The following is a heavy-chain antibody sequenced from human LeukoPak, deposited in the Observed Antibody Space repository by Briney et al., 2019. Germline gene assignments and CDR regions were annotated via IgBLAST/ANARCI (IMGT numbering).Heavy chain of an antibody. V-gene: IGHV4-34*01. J-gene: IGHJ5*02. CDR3: ARGGLRRWFDP. CDR2: IDHSGST. CDR1: GGSFSGYY. D-gene: IGHD4-17*01. Sequence: SETLSLTCAVYGGSFSGYYWSWIRQPPGKGLEWIGEIDHSGSTNYNPSLKSRVTISVDTSKNQFSLKLSSVTAADTAVYYCARGGLRRWFDPWGQGTLVTVSS.